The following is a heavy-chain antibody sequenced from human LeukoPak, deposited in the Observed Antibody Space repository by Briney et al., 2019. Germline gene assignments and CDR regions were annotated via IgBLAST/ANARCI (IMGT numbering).Heavy chain of an antibody. CDR2: IKEDGSNK. D-gene: IGHD3-3*01. J-gene: IGHJ6*03. CDR1: GFTFSIYW. Sequence: GGSLRLSCAASGFTFSIYWMSWVRQAPGKGLEWVANIKEDGSNKYYVDSVRGRFTTSRDNAKNSLYLQMNSLRAEDTALYYCARGGITIFGVVSYMDVWGKGTTVTVSS. V-gene: IGHV3-7*03. CDR3: ARGGITIFGVVSYMDV.